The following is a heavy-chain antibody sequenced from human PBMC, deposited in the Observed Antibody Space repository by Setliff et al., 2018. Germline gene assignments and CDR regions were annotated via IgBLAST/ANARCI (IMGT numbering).Heavy chain of an antibody. CDR1: GFTFSSYS. CDR2: IKQDGSEK. V-gene: IGHV3-7*01. Sequence: GGSLRLSCAASGFTFSSYSMNWVRQAPGKGLEWVANIKQDGSEKYYVDSVKGRFTISRDNAKNSLYLQMNSLRAEDTAVYYCARYLPLDNYYYYGMDVWGQGTTVTVSS. D-gene: IGHD3-3*01. CDR3: ARYLPLDNYYYYGMDV. J-gene: IGHJ6*02.